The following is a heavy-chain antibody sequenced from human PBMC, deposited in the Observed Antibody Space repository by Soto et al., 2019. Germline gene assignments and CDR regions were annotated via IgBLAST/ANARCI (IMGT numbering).Heavy chain of an antibody. CDR2: INLKSGDT. D-gene: IGHD3-16*01. Sequence: ASVKVSCKASGLSFTSFEIHWVRQAPGQGLEWVGRINLKSGDTVFAQRFQGRAAMTRNTSISTANMEVSGLKGEDTAVYYCARGRGGVDGGRLDYWG. CDR3: ARGRGGVDGGRLDY. CDR1: GLSFTSFE. J-gene: IGHJ4*01. V-gene: IGHV1-8*01.